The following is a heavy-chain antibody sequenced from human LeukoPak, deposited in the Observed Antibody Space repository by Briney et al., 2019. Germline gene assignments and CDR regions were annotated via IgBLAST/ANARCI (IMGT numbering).Heavy chain of an antibody. CDR3: ANTVVRGVASMDV. J-gene: IGHJ6*02. CDR2: ISGSGATT. D-gene: IGHD3-10*01. V-gene: IGHV3-23*01. CDR1: GFTFGSYA. Sequence: GGSLRLPCAASGFTFGSYAMYWVRQAPGKGLEWVSAISGSGATTYYADAVKGRFTISRDNSRNTLYLQMHSLGGEDTAVYYCANTVVRGVASMDVWGRGATVTVSS.